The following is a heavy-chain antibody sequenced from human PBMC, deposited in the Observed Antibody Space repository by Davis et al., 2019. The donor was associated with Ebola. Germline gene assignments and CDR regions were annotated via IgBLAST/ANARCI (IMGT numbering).Heavy chain of an antibody. Sequence: GESLKISCAASGFTFSSYGMHWVRQAPGKGLEWVAVISYDGSNKYYADSVKGRFTISRDNSKNTLYLQMNSLRAEDTAVYYCAKEFYDFWSGYSPSGAFDIWGQGTMVTVSS. CDR3: AKEFYDFWSGYSPSGAFDI. D-gene: IGHD3-3*01. J-gene: IGHJ3*02. CDR1: GFTFSSYG. V-gene: IGHV3-30*18. CDR2: ISYDGSNK.